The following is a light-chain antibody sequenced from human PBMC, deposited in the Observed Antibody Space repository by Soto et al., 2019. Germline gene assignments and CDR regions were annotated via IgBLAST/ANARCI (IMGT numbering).Light chain of an antibody. CDR1: SSNVGVYNY. V-gene: IGLV2-11*01. J-gene: IGLJ1*01. CDR2: DVS. CDR3: CAYAGRYTYV. Sequence: ALLQSGSVCGAPGQSFTLSCTATSSNVGVYNYVSWYQQHPGKAPKVMIYDVSKRPSGVPDRFSGYRSGNTASLTISGLQAEDEADYYCCAYAGRYTYVFGTGTKVTVL.